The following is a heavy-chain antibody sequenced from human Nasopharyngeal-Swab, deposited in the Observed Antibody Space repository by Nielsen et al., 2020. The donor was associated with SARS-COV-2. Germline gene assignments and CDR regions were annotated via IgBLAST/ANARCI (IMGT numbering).Heavy chain of an antibody. V-gene: IGHV4-34*01. CDR2: INHSGST. D-gene: IGHD6-13*01. Sequence: RQAPGKGLKWIGEINHSGSTNYNPSLKSRVTISVDTSKNQFSLKLSSVTAADTAVYYCAREGSSSYSTRDYYYYYMDVWGKGTTVTVSS. J-gene: IGHJ6*03. CDR3: AREGSSSYSTRDYYYYYMDV.